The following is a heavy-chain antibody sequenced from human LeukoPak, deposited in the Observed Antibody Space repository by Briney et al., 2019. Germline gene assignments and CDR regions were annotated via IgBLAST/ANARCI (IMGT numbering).Heavy chain of an antibody. CDR3: ARGPYSSFDY. Sequence: GASVKVPCKASGYTFTTYTMNWVRQAPGQGLEWMGWINTNAGNPTYAQGFTGRFVFSLDTSVSTAYLLISSLKAEDTAVYYCARGPYSSFDYWGQGTLVTVSS. V-gene: IGHV7-4-1*02. J-gene: IGHJ4*02. D-gene: IGHD1-26*01. CDR2: INTNAGNP. CDR1: GYTFTTYT.